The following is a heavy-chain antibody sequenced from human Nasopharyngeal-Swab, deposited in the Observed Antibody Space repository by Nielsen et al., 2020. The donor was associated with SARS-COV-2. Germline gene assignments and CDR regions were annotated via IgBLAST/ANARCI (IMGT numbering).Heavy chain of an antibody. CDR2: IYYSGST. CDR3: AREFGTRDAFDI. Sequence: SETPSLTCTVSGGSISSYYWSWIRQPPGKGLEWIGYIYYSGSTNYNPSLKSRVTISVDTSKNQFSLKLSSVTAADTAVYYCAREFGTRDAFDIWGQGTMVTVSS. CDR1: GGSISSYY. J-gene: IGHJ3*02. D-gene: IGHD1-1*01. V-gene: IGHV4-59*01.